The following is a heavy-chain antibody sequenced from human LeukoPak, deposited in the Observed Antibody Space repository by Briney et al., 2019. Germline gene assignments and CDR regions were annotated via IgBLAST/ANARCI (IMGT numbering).Heavy chain of an antibody. V-gene: IGHV3-53*01. Sequence: GGSLRLSCAASGLTVSSSYMSWVCQAPGKGLEWVSVLYSGGNTYYADSVKGRFTISRDDSKNTLYLQMNSLRGEDTAVYYCARGHIAVAGFYGAGPSDYWGQGTLVTVSS. CDR3: ARGHIAVAGFYGAGPSDY. J-gene: IGHJ4*02. D-gene: IGHD6-19*01. CDR1: GLTVSSSY. CDR2: LYSGGNT.